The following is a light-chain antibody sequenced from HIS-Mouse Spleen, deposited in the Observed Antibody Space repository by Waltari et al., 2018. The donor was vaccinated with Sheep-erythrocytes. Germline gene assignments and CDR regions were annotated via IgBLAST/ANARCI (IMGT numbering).Light chain of an antibody. J-gene: IGKJ4*01. CDR3: QQSYSTPRT. V-gene: IGKV1-39*01. CDR2: AAS. Sequence: DIQMTQSPPSLSASVGDRGTITCRASQRIISYSNWYQQKPGKAPKLLIYAASSLESGVPSRFSGSGSGTDFTLTISSLQAEDVAAYYCQQSYSTPRTFGGGTKVEIK. CDR1: QRIISY.